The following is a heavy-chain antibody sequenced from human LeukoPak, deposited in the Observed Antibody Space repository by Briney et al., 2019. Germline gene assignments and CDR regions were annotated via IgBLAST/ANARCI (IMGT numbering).Heavy chain of an antibody. CDR3: ARRVAVAGTPYYYYYMDI. CDR1: GGSISSRSHY. D-gene: IGHD6-19*01. CDR2: IYYSGST. J-gene: IGHJ6*03. V-gene: IGHV4-39*01. Sequence: PSETLSLTCTVSGGSISSRSHYWGWIRQPPGKGLEWIGSIYYSGSTYYNPSLKSRVTISVDTSKNQFSLKLSSVTAADTAVYYCARRVAVAGTPYYYYYMDIWGKGTTVTVSS.